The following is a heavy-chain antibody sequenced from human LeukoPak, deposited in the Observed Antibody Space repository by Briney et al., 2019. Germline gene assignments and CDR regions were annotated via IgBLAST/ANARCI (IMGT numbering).Heavy chain of an antibody. CDR1: GYSFTSYW. J-gene: IGHJ4*02. Sequence: GESLQISCKGSGYSFTSYWIGWVRPMPGKGLEWMGIIYPGDSDTRYRPSFQGQVTISADKSISTAYLQWSSLKASDTAMYYCARQISQQNSGLDYWGQGTLVTVSS. CDR2: IYPGDSDT. V-gene: IGHV5-51*01. CDR3: ARQISQQNSGLDY. D-gene: IGHD3-22*01.